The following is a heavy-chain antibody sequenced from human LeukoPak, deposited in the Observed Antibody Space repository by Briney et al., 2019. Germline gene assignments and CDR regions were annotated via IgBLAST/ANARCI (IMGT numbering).Heavy chain of an antibody. Sequence: PSETLSLTCAVYGGSFSGYYWSWIRQPPGKGLEWIGEINHSGSTNYNPSLKSRVTISVDMSKNQFSLNLNSVTAADTAVYYCARGLLRDGYNSMAFDYWGQGTLVTVSS. V-gene: IGHV4-34*01. CDR2: INHSGST. J-gene: IGHJ4*02. CDR1: GGSFSGYY. D-gene: IGHD5-24*01. CDR3: ARGLLRDGYNSMAFDY.